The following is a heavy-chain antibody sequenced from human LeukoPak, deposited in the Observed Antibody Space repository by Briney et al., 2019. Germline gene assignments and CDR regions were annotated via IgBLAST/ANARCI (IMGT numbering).Heavy chain of an antibody. CDR1: GFTFKIPW. CDR2: IKSKAKGRTI. CDR3: TKDRPYRGSRNSDY. Sequence: GGSLTLSCAPSGFTFKIPWANWVRQAPGRGPEWVGRIKSKAKGRTINYSAPVKGIFRISKDESNKFLYVQMKSLKTEYIGVYYCTKDRPYRGSRNSDYWGQGTLVTVYS. V-gene: IGHV3-15*01. J-gene: IGHJ4*02. D-gene: IGHD3-10*01.